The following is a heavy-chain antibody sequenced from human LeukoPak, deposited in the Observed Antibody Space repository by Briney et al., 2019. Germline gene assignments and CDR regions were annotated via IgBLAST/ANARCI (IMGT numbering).Heavy chain of an antibody. Sequence: SETLSLTCTVSGYSISSGYYWGWIWQPPGKGLEWIGSIYHSGSTYYNPSLKSRVTISVDTSKNQFSLKLSSVTAADTAVYYCARVWGLGYCSSTSCPGLAFDIWGQGTMVTVSS. CDR2: IYHSGST. J-gene: IGHJ3*02. D-gene: IGHD2-2*01. CDR1: GYSISSGYY. V-gene: IGHV4-38-2*02. CDR3: ARVWGLGYCSSTSCPGLAFDI.